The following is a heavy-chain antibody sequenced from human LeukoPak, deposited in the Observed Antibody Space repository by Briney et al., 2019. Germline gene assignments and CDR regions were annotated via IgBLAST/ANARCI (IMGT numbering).Heavy chain of an antibody. CDR1: GYTFTGYY. J-gene: IGHJ6*02. V-gene: IGHV1-2*02. Sequence: ASVKASCKASGYTFTGYYMHWVRQAPGQGLEWMGWINPNSGGTNYAQKFQGRVTMTRDTSISTAYMELSRLRSDDTAVYYCARGLTGMGLYYYYYGMDVWGQGTTVTVSS. CDR2: INPNSGGT. CDR3: ARGLTGMGLYYYYYGMDV. D-gene: IGHD2-8*02.